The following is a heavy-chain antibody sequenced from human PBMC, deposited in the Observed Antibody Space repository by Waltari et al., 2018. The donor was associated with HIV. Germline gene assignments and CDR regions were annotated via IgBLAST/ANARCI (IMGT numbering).Heavy chain of an antibody. CDR2: INHSGST. CDR3: ARARLVSRGQYCSTTSCLPHYYYYYGMDV. D-gene: IGHD2-2*01. J-gene: IGHJ6*02. V-gene: IGHV4-34*01. CDR1: GGSFSGSY. Sequence: QVQLRQWGAGLLKPSETLYLTCAAYGGSFSGSYCSWIRQPPGTGLAWIGEINHSGSTNYNPSLKGRVTISVDTSKNQFSLKLTSVTAADTAVFYCARARLVSRGQYCSTTSCLPHYYYYYGMDVWGQGTTVTVSS.